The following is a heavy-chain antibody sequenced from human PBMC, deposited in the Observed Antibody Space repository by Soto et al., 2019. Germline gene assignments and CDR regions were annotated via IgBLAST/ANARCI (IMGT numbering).Heavy chain of an antibody. V-gene: IGHV3-30-3*01. D-gene: IGHD3-16*01. Sequence: GSLRLSCAASGFTFSSYAMHWVRQAPGKGLEWVAVISYDGSNKYYADSVKGRFTISRDNSKNTLYLQMNSLRAEDTAVYYCARDRERFGAFDIWGQGTMVTVSS. J-gene: IGHJ3*02. CDR1: GFTFSSYA. CDR3: ARDRERFGAFDI. CDR2: ISYDGSNK.